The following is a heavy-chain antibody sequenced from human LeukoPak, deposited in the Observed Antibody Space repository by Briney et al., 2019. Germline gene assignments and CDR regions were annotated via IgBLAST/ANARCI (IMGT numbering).Heavy chain of an antibody. CDR1: GYTFTSYA. CDR3: ARVRGRSSSWSYYFDY. D-gene: IGHD6-13*01. V-gene: IGHV7-4-1*02. CDR2: INTNTGNP. Sequence: ASVKVSCKASGYTFTSYAMNWVRPAPGQGLEWMGWINTNTGNPTYAQGFTGRFVFSLDSSVSTAYLQISSLKAEDTAVYYCARVRGRSSSWSYYFDYWGQGTLVTVSS. J-gene: IGHJ4*02.